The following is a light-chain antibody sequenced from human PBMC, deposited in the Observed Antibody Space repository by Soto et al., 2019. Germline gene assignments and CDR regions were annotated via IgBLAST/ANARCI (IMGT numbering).Light chain of an antibody. J-gene: IGKJ1*01. V-gene: IGKV1-39*01. CDR2: AAS. CDR1: QSISNY. Sequence: DIQMTQSPSSLSASVGDRVTITCRASQSISNYLNWYQQKPGKAPKLLMFAASSLQSGVPSRFSGGGSGTDFTLTISSLQPEDFATYYCRQSYSTPRTFGQGTQVAIK. CDR3: RQSYSTPRT.